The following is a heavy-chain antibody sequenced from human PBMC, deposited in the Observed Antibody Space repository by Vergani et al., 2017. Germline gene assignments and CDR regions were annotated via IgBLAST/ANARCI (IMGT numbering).Heavy chain of an antibody. CDR3: ARETDTGASVSYNYYAMDV. Sequence: QVQLVESGGGLVKPGGSLRLSCAASGFTFSDHYMSWVRQAPGKGLEWISYMSSGDSIYYTDSVKGRFTVFRDNTKNTLYLQMNSLRAEDTAVYYCARETDTGASVSYNYYAMDVWGQGTTLSVSS. D-gene: IGHD2-8*02. J-gene: IGHJ6*02. CDR1: GFTFSDHY. V-gene: IGHV3-11*04. CDR2: MSSGDSI.